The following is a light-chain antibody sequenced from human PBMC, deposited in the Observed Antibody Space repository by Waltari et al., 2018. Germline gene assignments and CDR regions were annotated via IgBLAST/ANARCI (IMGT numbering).Light chain of an antibody. CDR3: QQLLTYPRT. CDR1: QGISSF. Sequence: IQLTQSPSSLSASVGDRVTITCRASQGISSFLAWYQQKPGKAPKLLIYAASTLQRGVPSRFSGSGSGTDFTLTISSLQPGDFATYYCQQLLTYPRTFGQGTRVEI. V-gene: IGKV1-9*01. CDR2: AAS. J-gene: IGKJ1*01.